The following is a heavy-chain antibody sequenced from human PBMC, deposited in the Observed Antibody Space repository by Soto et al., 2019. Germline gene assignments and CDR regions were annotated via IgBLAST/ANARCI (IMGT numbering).Heavy chain of an antibody. V-gene: IGHV1-69*02. D-gene: IGHD4-17*01. J-gene: IGHJ3*02. Sequence: SVKVSCKASGGSFTSYTISWVRQAPGQGLEWMGRITPILGILNYAQKFQGRVTITADNSTSTAYMELSSLRSEDTAEYYCASTTTVTTSVAFDIWGQGTMVTVSS. CDR2: ITPILGIL. CDR3: ASTTTVTTSVAFDI. CDR1: GGSFTSYT.